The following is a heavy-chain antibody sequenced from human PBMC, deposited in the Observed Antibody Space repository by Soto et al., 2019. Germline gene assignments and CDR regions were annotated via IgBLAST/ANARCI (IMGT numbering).Heavy chain of an antibody. Sequence: QVQLVESGGGLVKPGGSLRLSCAASGFTFSDYYMSWIRQVPGKGLEWVSYISSSGSNKYYADSVKGRFTISRDNAKNSLYLQMNSLRVEDTAVYYCARGEDNWNPFPFDYWGQGSLVTVSS. CDR2: ISSSGSNK. V-gene: IGHV3-11*01. D-gene: IGHD1-20*01. J-gene: IGHJ4*02. CDR1: GFTFSDYY. CDR3: ARGEDNWNPFPFDY.